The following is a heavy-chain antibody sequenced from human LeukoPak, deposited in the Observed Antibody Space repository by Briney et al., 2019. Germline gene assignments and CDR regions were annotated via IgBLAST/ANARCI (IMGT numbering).Heavy chain of an antibody. J-gene: IGHJ5*02. D-gene: IGHD2-2*01. V-gene: IGHV3-48*01. CDR3: ARDDCSTSSCQKHQNWFDP. CDR2: ISRSITTI. Sequence: GGSLRPSCVASGFTFSTYGMNWVRQAPGKGLEWVSYISRSITTIYYADSVKGRFTISRDNAENSLYLQMNGLRAEDTAVYYCARDDCSTSSCQKHQNWFDPWGQGTLVTVSS. CDR1: GFTFSTYG.